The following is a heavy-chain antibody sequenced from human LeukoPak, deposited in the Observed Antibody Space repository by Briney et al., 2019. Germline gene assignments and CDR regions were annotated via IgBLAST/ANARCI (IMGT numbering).Heavy chain of an antibody. J-gene: IGHJ3*02. D-gene: IGHD6-19*01. V-gene: IGHV3-21*01. CDR1: GFTFSSYS. Sequence: PGGSLRLSCAASGFTFSSYSMNWVRQAPGKGLEWVSSISSSSSYIYYADSVKGRFTISRDNAKNSLYLQMNSLRAEDTAVYYCARDKYSSGNDAFDIWGQGTMATVSS. CDR3: ARDKYSSGNDAFDI. CDR2: ISSSSSYI.